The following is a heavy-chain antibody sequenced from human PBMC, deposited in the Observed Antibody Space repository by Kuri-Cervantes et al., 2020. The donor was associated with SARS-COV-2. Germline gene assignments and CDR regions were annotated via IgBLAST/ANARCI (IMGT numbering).Heavy chain of an antibody. D-gene: IGHD2-2*01. CDR1: GGSISSHY. J-gene: IGHJ6*03. V-gene: IGHV4-59*11. Sequence: GSLRLSCTVSGGSISSHYWSWIRQPPGKGLEWIGYIYYSGSTNYNPSLSSRVTISVDMSKNQFSLRLSSVTAADTAMYYCARGREGVVPATILGLGYFLYFSMDVWGKGTSVTVSS. CDR2: IYYSGST. CDR3: ARGREGVVPATILGLGYFLYFSMDV.